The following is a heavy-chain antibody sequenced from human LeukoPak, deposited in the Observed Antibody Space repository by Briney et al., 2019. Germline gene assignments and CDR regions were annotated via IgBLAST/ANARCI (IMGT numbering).Heavy chain of an antibody. CDR1: GFTFDDYG. CDR2: INWNGGST. Sequence: GGSLRLSCAASGFTFDDYGMSWVRQAPGKGLEWVSGINWNGGSTGYADSVKGRFTISRDNSKNTLYLQMNSLRAEDTAVYYCARDSSSFDSSGWHFDYWGQGTLVTVSS. CDR3: ARDSSSFDSSGWHFDY. V-gene: IGHV3-20*04. D-gene: IGHD6-19*01. J-gene: IGHJ4*02.